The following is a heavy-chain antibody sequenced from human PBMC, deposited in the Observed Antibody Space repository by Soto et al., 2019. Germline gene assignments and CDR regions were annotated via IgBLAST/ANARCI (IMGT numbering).Heavy chain of an antibody. CDR3: ARQGGRSGGSCYSGVDY. V-gene: IGHV4-39*01. D-gene: IGHD2-15*01. J-gene: IGHJ4*02. CDR1: GGSISSSSYY. CDR2: IYYSGST. Sequence: SETLSLTCTVSGGSISSSSYYWGWIRQPPGKGLEWIGSIYYSGSTYYNPSLKSRVTISVDTSKNQFSLKLSSVTAADTAVYYCARQGGRSGGSCYSGVDYWGQGTLVTVSS.